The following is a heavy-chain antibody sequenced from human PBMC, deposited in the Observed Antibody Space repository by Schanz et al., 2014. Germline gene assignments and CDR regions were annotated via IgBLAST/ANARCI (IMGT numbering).Heavy chain of an antibody. CDR3: ARETTIITGGAFDV. Sequence: QVQLVQSAPEVKKPGASVKVSCKASGYSFTTYGLNWVGQAPGQGPEWMGWISAFDDKTDYAQNFQGRLIMTTDTSTTTVYMELRGLRSDDTAVYYCARETTIITGGAFDVWGQGTMVTVSS. CDR1: GYSFTTYG. V-gene: IGHV1-18*01. D-gene: IGHD3-9*01. CDR2: ISAFDDKT. J-gene: IGHJ3*01.